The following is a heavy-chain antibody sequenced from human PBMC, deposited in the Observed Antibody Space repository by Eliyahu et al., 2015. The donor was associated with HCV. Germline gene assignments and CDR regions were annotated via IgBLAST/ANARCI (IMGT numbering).Heavy chain of an antibody. CDR2: ISGSGETT. V-gene: IGHV3-23*04. CDR3: AKGVFNNGYGGHFDD. J-gene: IGHJ4*02. D-gene: IGHD5-12*01. CDR1: GFTXSNYA. Sequence: EVQLVESGGGLVQPGGSLXXSXAASGFTXSNYAMNWVRQAPGKGLEWVSAISGSGETTYYAESVKGRFTVSRDNSKNTVYLLMNSLRVEDTAVYYCAKGVFNNGYGGHFDDWGQGTLVTVSS.